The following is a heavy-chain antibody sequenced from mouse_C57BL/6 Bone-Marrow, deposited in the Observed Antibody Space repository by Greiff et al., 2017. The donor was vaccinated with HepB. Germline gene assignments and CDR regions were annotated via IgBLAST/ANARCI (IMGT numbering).Heavy chain of an antibody. CDR1: GYTFTSYW. D-gene: IGHD2-4*01. Sequence: QVQLKESGAELAKPGASVKLSCKASGYTFTSYWMHWVKQRPGQGLEWIGYINPSSGYTKYNQKFKDKATLTADKSSSTAYMQLSSLTYEDSAVYYCARRNVKDYDERDYFGSWGQGTTLTVSS. V-gene: IGHV1-7*01. CDR3: ARRNVKDYDERDYFGS. CDR2: INPSSGYT. J-gene: IGHJ2*01.